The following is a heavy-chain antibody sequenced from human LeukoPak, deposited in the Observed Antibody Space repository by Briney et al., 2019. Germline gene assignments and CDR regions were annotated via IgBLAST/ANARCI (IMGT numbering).Heavy chain of an antibody. CDR2: IIPIFGTA. D-gene: IGHD3-22*01. CDR1: GGTFSSYA. V-gene: IGHV1-69*13. Sequence: SVKVSCKASGGTFSSYAISWVRQAPGQGLEWMGGIIPIFGTANYAQKFQGRVTITADESTSTAYMELSSLRSEDTAVYYCARRPDLGDSSGYYATSIAFDIWGQGTMVTVSS. CDR3: ARRPDLGDSSGYYATSIAFDI. J-gene: IGHJ3*02.